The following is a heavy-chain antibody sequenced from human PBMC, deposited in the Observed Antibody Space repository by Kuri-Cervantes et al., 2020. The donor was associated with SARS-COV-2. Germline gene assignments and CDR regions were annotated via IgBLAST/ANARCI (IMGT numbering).Heavy chain of an antibody. Sequence: ESLKISCAVSGASISSYYWNWIRQPAGKGLEWIGRVYTSGITNYNPSLKSRVTMSVDTSNNQFSLKLNSVTAADTAVYYCAREGYCSSVSCFLFDYWGQGMLVTVSS. J-gene: IGHJ4*02. CDR1: GASISSYY. V-gene: IGHV4-4*07. CDR3: AREGYCSSVSCFLFDY. CDR2: VYTSGIT. D-gene: IGHD2-2*01.